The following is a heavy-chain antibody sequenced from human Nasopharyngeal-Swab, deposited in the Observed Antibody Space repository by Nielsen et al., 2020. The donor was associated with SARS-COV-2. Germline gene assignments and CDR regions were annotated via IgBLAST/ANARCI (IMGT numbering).Heavy chain of an antibody. V-gene: IGHV3-48*04. D-gene: IGHD3-3*01. J-gene: IGHJ6*02. Sequence: GESLKISCAASGFTFSSYSLNWVRQAPGKGLEWVSFISSSSSTIKYADSVKGRFTISRDNAKNSLYLQMNSLRAEDTAVYYCARDARLTIFGVDPPGYYGMDVWGQGTTVTAP. CDR2: ISSSSSTI. CDR1: GFTFSSYS. CDR3: ARDARLTIFGVDPPGYYGMDV.